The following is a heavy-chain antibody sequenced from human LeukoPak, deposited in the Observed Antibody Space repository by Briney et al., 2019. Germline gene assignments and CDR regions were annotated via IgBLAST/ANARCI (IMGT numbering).Heavy chain of an antibody. D-gene: IGHD2-8*02. J-gene: IGHJ4*01. Sequence: PGGSLRLSCAASGFTFSAYVMHWVRQAPGKGLECVAVISNDGNEKYYADSVKGRFSISRDNSKNTLYLQMSSLRTDDTAVYYCVRDGGYTGGWTYGAGDYWGQGNLVTVSS. V-gene: IGHV3-30*04. CDR1: GFTFSAYV. CDR3: VRDGGYTGGWTYGAGDY. CDR2: ISNDGNEK.